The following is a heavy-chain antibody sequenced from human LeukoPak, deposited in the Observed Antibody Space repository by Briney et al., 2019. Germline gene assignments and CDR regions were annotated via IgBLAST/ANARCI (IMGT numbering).Heavy chain of an antibody. CDR3: ATKLPRLAYCGGDCYLPLGYFDY. CDR2: FGPEDGET. D-gene: IGHD2-21*02. CDR1: GYTLTELS. J-gene: IGHJ4*02. Sequence: ASVKVSCKVSGYTLTELSMHWVRQAPGKGLEWMGGFGPEDGETICAQKFQGRVTMTEDTSTDTAYMELSSLRSEDTAVYYCATKLPRLAYCGGDCYLPLGYFDYWGQGTLVTVSS. V-gene: IGHV1-24*01.